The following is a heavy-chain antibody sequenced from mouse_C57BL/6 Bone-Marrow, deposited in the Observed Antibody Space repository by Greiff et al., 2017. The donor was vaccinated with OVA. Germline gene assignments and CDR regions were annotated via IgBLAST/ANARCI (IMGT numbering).Heavy chain of an antibody. V-gene: IGHV1-64*01. CDR3: ARWGRDYGKTDRDY. Sequence: QVQLQQPGAELVKPGASVKLSCKASGYTFTSYWMHWVKQRPGQGLEWIGMIHPNSGSTNYNEKFKSKATLTVDKSSSTAYMQLSSLPSEDSAVYYCARWGRDYGKTDRDYWGQGTTLTVSS. CDR2: IHPNSGST. CDR1: GYTFTSYW. D-gene: IGHD2-4*01. J-gene: IGHJ2*01.